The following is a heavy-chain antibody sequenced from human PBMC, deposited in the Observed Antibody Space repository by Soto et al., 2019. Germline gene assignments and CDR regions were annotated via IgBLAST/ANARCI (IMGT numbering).Heavy chain of an antibody. CDR2: ISAYNGNT. D-gene: IGHD6-13*01. J-gene: IGHJ6*02. Sequence: ASVKVSGKASGYTFTSYGISWVRQAPGQGLEWMGWISAYNGNTNYAQKLQGRVTMTTDTSTSTAYMELRSLRSDDTAVYYCARGGLQLEQQLGYYYGMDVWGQGTTVTVSS. CDR1: GYTFTSYG. CDR3: ARGGLQLEQQLGYYYGMDV. V-gene: IGHV1-18*01.